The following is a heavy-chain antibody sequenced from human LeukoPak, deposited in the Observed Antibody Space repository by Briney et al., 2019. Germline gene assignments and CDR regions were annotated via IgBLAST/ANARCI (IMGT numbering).Heavy chain of an antibody. D-gene: IGHD3-10*02. V-gene: IGHV3-30*18. CDR2: ISYDGSNE. J-gene: IGHJ4*02. CDR1: GFTFRTYG. Sequence: GGSLRLSCAASGFTFRTYGMNWVRQAPGKGLEWVAIISYDGSNEDYADSVKGRFTISRDNSRDTLYLQMNSLRAEDSAVYYCAKSRVRGVYYFDYWGQGTLVTVSS. CDR3: AKSRVRGVYYFDY.